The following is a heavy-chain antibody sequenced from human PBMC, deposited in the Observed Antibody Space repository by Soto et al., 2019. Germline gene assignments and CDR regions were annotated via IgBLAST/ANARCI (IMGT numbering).Heavy chain of an antibody. CDR3: ARGRPPLPRTIAVAGQRDFDY. CDR2: INHSGST. J-gene: IGHJ4*02. D-gene: IGHD6-19*01. CDR1: GGSFSGYY. Sequence: SETLSLTCAVYGGSFSGYYWSWIRQPPGKGLEWIGEINHSGSTNYNPSLKSRVTISVDTSKNQFSLKLSSVTAADTAVYYCARGRPPLPRTIAVAGQRDFDYWGQGTLVTASS. V-gene: IGHV4-34*01.